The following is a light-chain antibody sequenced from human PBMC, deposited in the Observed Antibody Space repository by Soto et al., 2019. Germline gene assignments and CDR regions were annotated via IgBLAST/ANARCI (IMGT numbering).Light chain of an antibody. V-gene: IGKV3-11*01. Sequence: EIVLTQSPATPSLSPGERATLSCRASQSVSNYLAWYQEKPGQAPRLLIYDAFNRATGIPARFSGSGSGTDFTLTISSLEPEDFAVYYCHQRSSWPITFGQGTRLEIK. CDR1: QSVSNY. CDR2: DAF. J-gene: IGKJ5*01. CDR3: HQRSSWPIT.